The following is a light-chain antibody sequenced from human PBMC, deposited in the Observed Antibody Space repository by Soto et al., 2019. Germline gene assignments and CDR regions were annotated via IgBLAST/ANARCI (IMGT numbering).Light chain of an antibody. CDR3: SSYSTTSTLV. Sequence: QSALTQPASVSGSPGQSVTISCTGASSDVGGSDYVSWYQQHPGKAPKLILYEVNNRPSGVSNHFSGSKSGNTASLIISGLQADEEAEYYCSSYSTTSTLVFGSGTKVTVL. CDR1: SSDVGGSDY. V-gene: IGLV2-14*03. CDR2: EVN. J-gene: IGLJ1*01.